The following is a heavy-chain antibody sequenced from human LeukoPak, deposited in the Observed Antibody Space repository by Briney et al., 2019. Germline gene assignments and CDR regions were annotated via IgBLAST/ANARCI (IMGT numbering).Heavy chain of an antibody. V-gene: IGHV4-34*01. J-gene: IGHJ5*02. CDR3: ARRGRSSKARIYNWFDP. Sequence: SETLSLTCAVYGGSFSGYYWSWIRQPPGKGLEWIGEINHSGSTNYNPSLKSRVTISVDTSKNQFSLKLSSVTAADTAVYHCARRGRSSKARIYNWFDPWGQGTLVTVSS. CDR2: INHSGST. CDR1: GGSFSGYY. D-gene: IGHD3-10*01.